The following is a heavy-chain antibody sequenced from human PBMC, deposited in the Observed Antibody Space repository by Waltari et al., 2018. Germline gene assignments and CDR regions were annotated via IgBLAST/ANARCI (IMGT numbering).Heavy chain of an antibody. J-gene: IGHJ4*02. CDR2: FDPEDGET. CDR1: GYTLTELS. CDR3: ATAGQWLAYFDY. Sequence: QVQLVQSGAEVKKPGASVKVSCQVSGYTLTELSMHWVRQAPGKGLEWLGGFDPEDGETIYAQKFQGRVTMTEDTSTDTAYMELSSLRSEDTAVYYCATAGQWLAYFDYWGQGTLVTVSS. D-gene: IGHD6-19*01. V-gene: IGHV1-24*01.